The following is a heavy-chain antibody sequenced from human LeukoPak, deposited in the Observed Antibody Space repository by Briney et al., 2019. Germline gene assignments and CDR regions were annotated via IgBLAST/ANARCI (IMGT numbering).Heavy chain of an antibody. D-gene: IGHD3-10*01. CDR2: IHYSGNT. V-gene: IGHV4-30-4*02. CDR3: ARNYFDSGNYYQGLDV. J-gene: IGHJ6*02. CDR1: GDSISSGDYY. Sequence: SETLSLTCSVSGDSISSGDYYWSWIRQPPGKGLKWLGYIHYSGNTYFSPSLKSRLTISVGTSKNQFSLTLTSVTEADTAEYFCARNYFDSGNYYQGLDVWGQGTTVTVSS.